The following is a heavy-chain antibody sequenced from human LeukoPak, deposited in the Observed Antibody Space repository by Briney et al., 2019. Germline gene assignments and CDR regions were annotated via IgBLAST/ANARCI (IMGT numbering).Heavy chain of an antibody. J-gene: IGHJ4*02. CDR1: GLTFSDCY. CDR3: ARENNGGDFDY. V-gene: IGHV3-11*04. Sequence: PGGSLRLSCAASGLTFSDCYMSWIRQAPGRGLEWVSYISSSGSTIYYADSVKGRFTISRDNAKNSLYLQMNSLRAEVTAVYYCARENNGGDFDYWGQGTLVTVSS. CDR2: ISSSGSTI. D-gene: IGHD1/OR15-1a*01.